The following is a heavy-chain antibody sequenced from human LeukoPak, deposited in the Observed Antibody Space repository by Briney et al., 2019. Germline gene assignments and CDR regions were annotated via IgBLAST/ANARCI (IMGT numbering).Heavy chain of an antibody. CDR3: ARARGWYCSSTSCYNSLVLDY. CDR2: MNPNSGNT. D-gene: IGHD2-2*02. CDR1: GYTFTSYD. V-gene: IGHV1-8*01. Sequence: ASVKVSCKASGYTFTSYDINWVQQATGQGLEWMGWMNPNSGNTGYAQKFQGRVTMTRNTSISTAYMELSSLRSEDTAVYYCARARGWYCSSTSCYNSLVLDYWGQGTLVTVSS. J-gene: IGHJ4*02.